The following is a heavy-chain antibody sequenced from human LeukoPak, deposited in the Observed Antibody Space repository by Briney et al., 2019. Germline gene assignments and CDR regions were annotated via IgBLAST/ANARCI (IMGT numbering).Heavy chain of an antibody. CDR2: TNTYNGNT. V-gene: IGHV1-18*01. D-gene: IGHD6-19*01. CDR1: GYTFTSSG. Sequence: GASVKVSCKASGYTFTSSGISWVRQAPGQGLEWMGWTNTYNGNTDYAQKLQGRVTMTTDTPTSTAYMELRSLRSDDTAVYYCARDEQWLVPISRPFYGMDAWGQGTTVTVSS. J-gene: IGHJ6*02. CDR3: ARDEQWLVPISRPFYGMDA.